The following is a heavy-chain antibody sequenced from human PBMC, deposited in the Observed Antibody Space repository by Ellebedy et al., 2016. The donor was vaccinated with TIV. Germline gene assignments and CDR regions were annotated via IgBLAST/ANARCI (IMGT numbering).Heavy chain of an antibody. V-gene: IGHV4-59*01. D-gene: IGHD3-10*01. CDR3: ARDSGAGTYGMDV. CDR2: IYYSGST. Sequence: MPSETLSLTCTVSGGSISSYYWSWIRQPPGKGLEWIGYIYYSGSTNYNPSLKSRVTISVGTSRSHFSLKLRSVTAADSAVYYCARDSGAGTYGMDVWGQGTTVTVSS. CDR1: GGSISSYY. J-gene: IGHJ6*02.